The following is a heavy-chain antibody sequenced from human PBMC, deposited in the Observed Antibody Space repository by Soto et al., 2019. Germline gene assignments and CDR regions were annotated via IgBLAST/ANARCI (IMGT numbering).Heavy chain of an antibody. Sequence: GGSLRLSCAASGVTFSSYAMSWVRQAPGKGLEWVSAISASGGNTYYADSVKGRFTISRDNSKNTLSLQMNSLRAEDTAVYYCARDWSFDYWGQGALVTVPQ. V-gene: IGHV3-23*01. J-gene: IGHJ4*02. CDR3: ARDWSFDY. CDR1: GVTFSSYA. D-gene: IGHD2-21*01. CDR2: ISASGGNT.